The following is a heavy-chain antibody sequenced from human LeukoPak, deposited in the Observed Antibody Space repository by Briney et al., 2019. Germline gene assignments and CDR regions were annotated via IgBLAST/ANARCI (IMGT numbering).Heavy chain of an antibody. V-gene: IGHV4-39*07. CDR3: ARAVAAADNYYYYYYMDV. D-gene: IGHD6-13*01. Sequence: PSETLSLTCTVSGGSISSSSYYWGWIRQPPGKGLEWIGSIYYSGSTYYNPSLKSRVTISVDTSKNQFSLKLSSVTAADTAVYYCARAVAAADNYYYYYYMDVWGKGTTVTISS. CDR1: GGSISSSSYY. CDR2: IYYSGST. J-gene: IGHJ6*03.